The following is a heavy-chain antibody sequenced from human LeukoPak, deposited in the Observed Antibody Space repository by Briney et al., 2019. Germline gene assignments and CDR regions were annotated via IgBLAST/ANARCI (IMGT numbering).Heavy chain of an antibody. CDR2: IYYSGST. CDR3: AGSRSGAFDI. Sequence: SETLSLTCTVSGGSISSYYWSWIRQPPGKGLEWIGYIYYSGSTNYNPSLKSRVTISVDTSKNQFSLKLSFVTAADTAVYYCAGSRSGAFDIWGQGTMVTVSS. D-gene: IGHD3-10*01. CDR1: GGSISSYY. J-gene: IGHJ3*02. V-gene: IGHV4-59*01.